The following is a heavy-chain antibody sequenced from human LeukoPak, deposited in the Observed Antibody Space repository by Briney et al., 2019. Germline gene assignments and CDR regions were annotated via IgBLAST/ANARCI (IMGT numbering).Heavy chain of an antibody. D-gene: IGHD3-10*01. Sequence: GGSLRLSCAASGFTFSAFAMTWVRQAPGKGLEWVSTITDDGYNTYSADSVKGRFAISRDNSKNPLNLQMKSLRAQEPAVYYCARVRVRYFAYWGQGTLVTVSS. CDR1: GFTFSAFA. CDR2: ITDDGYNT. J-gene: IGHJ4*02. CDR3: ARVRVRYFAY. V-gene: IGHV3-23*01.